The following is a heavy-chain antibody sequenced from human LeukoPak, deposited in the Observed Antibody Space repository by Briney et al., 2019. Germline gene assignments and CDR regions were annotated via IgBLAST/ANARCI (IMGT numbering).Heavy chain of an antibody. J-gene: IGHJ5*02. D-gene: IGHD1-26*01. CDR3: ARDTYSGSYYRRSKNWFDP. V-gene: IGHV1-69*04. CDR1: GGTFSSYA. Sequence: ASVKVSCKASGGTFSSYAISWVRQAPGQGLEWMGRIIPIFGIANYAQKFQGRVTITADKSTSTAYMELSSLRSEDTAVYYCARDTYSGSYYRRSKNWFDPWGQGTLVTASS. CDR2: IIPIFGIA.